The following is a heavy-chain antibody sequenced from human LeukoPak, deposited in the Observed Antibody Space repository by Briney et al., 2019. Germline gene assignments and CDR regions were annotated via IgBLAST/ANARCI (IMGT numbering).Heavy chain of an antibody. CDR1: GGSFSIYY. CDR3: ARVRYSLGAFDI. Sequence: SETLSLTCTVSGGSFSIYYWSWIRQPAGKGLEWIGRIYTSGNTYYNPSLKSRVTMSVDTSKNQFSLNLSSVTAADTAVYYCARVRYSLGAFDIWGQGTMVTVSS. V-gene: IGHV4-4*07. J-gene: IGHJ3*02. CDR2: IYTSGNT. D-gene: IGHD2-15*01.